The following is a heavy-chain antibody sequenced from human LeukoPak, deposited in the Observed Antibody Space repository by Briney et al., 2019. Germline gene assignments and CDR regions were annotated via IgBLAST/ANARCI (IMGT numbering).Heavy chain of an antibody. CDR3: ARPFIETPSLGALDY. CDR2: INPDSGGT. CDR1: GYTFTGYY. V-gene: IGHV1-2*02. Sequence: VSVKVSCKASGYTFTGYYIHWVRQAPGQGLEWMGWINPDSGGTNYAQNFQGRVTMTRDTSISTAYMELSRLRSDDTAVYYCARPFIETPSLGALDYWGQGTLVTVSS. J-gene: IGHJ4*02. D-gene: IGHD4-23*01.